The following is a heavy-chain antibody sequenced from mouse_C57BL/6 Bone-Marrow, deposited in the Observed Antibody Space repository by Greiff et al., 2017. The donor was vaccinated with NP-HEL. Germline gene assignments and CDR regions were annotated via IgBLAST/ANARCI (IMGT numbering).Heavy chain of an antibody. CDR2: ISNGGSST. V-gene: IGHV5-4*03. D-gene: IGHD2-5*01. Sequence: EVMLVESGGGLVKPGGSLKLSCAASGFTFSSYAMSWVRQTPEKRLEWVATISNGGSSTYYPDNVKGRVPISRDKSKNNRYLQMSHLKSEDTAMYYCARQYSNYLYYYAMDYWGQGTSVTVSS. CDR1: GFTFSSYA. CDR3: ARQYSNYLYYYAMDY. J-gene: IGHJ4*01.